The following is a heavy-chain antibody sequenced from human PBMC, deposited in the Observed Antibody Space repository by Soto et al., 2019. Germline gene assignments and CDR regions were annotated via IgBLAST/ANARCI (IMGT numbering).Heavy chain of an antibody. D-gene: IGHD6-19*01. CDR1: GFNFSSYA. V-gene: IGHV3-23*01. Sequence: EVQLLESGGGLVQPGGSLRLSCAASGFNFSSYAMSWVRQAPGKGLEWVSVISGSGGSTYYADSVKGRFTISRDNSKNTLYLQMNSLRAEDTAVYYCASRSSGWYFDYWGQGTLVTVSS. CDR2: ISGSGGST. J-gene: IGHJ4*02. CDR3: ASRSSGWYFDY.